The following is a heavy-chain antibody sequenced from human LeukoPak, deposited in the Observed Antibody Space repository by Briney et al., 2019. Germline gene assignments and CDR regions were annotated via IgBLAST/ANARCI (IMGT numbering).Heavy chain of an antibody. CDR3: ARLYGEGWYFDY. Sequence: ASVKVSCKASGYTFTSYYMHWVRQVPGQGLEWMGIINPSGGSTSYAQKFQGRVTMTRDTSTSTVYMELSSLRSEDTAVYYCARLYGEGWYFDYWGQGTLVTVSS. D-gene: IGHD4-17*01. V-gene: IGHV1-46*01. CDR2: INPSGGST. CDR1: GYTFTSYY. J-gene: IGHJ4*02.